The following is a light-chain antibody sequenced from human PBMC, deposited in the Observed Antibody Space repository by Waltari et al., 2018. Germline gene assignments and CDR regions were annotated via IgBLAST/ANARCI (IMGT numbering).Light chain of an antibody. CDR2: GAS. CDR3: QQYDSWPPGIT. CDR1: QSVRSN. J-gene: IGKJ4*01. Sequence: EIVMTQSPATLSVSPGERATLSCRASQSVRSNLAWYQQKPGQAPRLLIYGASTRATGFPAMFSGSGSGTEFTLTISSLQSEDFSVYYCQQYDSWPPGITFCGGTKVETK. V-gene: IGKV3-15*01.